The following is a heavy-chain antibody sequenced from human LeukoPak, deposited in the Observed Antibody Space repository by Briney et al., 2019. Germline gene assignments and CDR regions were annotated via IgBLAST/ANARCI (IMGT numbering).Heavy chain of an antibody. CDR2: IKQDGSEK. CDR3: ARENYFDY. CDR1: GFTFRTYW. Sequence: GGSLRLSCAASGFTFRTYWMGWVRQAPGKGLEWVANIKQDGSEKYYVDSVKGRSTISRDNAKNSLYLQMNSLRVEDTAVYYCARENYFDYWGQGTLVTVSS. V-gene: IGHV3-7*01. J-gene: IGHJ4*02.